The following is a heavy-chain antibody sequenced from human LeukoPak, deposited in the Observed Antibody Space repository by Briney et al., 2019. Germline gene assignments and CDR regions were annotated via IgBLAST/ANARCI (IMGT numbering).Heavy chain of an antibody. CDR1: GYSLSSGYY. D-gene: IGHD1-20*01. J-gene: IGHJ4*02. V-gene: IGHV4-38-2*01. Sequence: SETLSLTCDVSGYSLSSGYYWGWIRQPPGKGLEWIGSIYQSGNSYQKSSLKSRLTLSVDTSKNNFSLKVMSVTAADTAVYYCSRSPSRYNWNFDYWGQGILVTVAS. CDR2: IYQSGNS. CDR3: SRSPSRYNWNFDY.